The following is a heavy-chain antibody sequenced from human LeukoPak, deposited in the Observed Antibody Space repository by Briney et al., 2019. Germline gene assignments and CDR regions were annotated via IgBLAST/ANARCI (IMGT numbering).Heavy chain of an antibody. V-gene: IGHV1-18*01. J-gene: IGHJ3*02. Sequence: ASVKVSCKASGYTFTSYGISWVRQAPGQGLEWMGWISAYNGNTNYAQKLQGRVTMTTDTSTSTAYMELRSLRSDDTAVYYCARHCLSSGYYYGDAFDIWGQGTMVTVSS. CDR3: ARHCLSSGYYYGDAFDI. CDR2: ISAYNGNT. D-gene: IGHD3-22*01. CDR1: GYTFTSYG.